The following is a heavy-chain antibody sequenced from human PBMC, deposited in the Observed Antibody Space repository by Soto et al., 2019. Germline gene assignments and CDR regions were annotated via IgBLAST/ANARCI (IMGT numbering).Heavy chain of an antibody. J-gene: IGHJ5*02. CDR1: GFTFNGRV. CDR2: ISGSGGST. CDR3: AKNGCGGDCYSSVAGNWFDP. V-gene: IGHV3-23*01. D-gene: IGHD2-21*02. Sequence: AGGSLRLSCVASGFTFNGRVMSWVRQAPGKGLEWISIISGSGGSTYYADSVKGRFTISRDNSNKTLYLQMHSLTAADTAVYYCAKNGCGGDCYSSVAGNWFDPWGQGPMVTV.